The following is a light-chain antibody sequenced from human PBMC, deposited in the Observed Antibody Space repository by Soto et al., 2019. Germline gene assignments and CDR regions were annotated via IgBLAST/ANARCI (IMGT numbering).Light chain of an antibody. CDR3: SSYTSFKTLV. V-gene: IGLV2-14*01. CDR1: SSDVGGYKY. Sequence: QSVLTQPASVSESPGQSITISCTGSSSDVGGYKYVSWYQQHPDKAPKLLIYDVTNRPSGVSNRFSGSKSGYTASLTISGLQSEDEADYYCSSYTSFKTLVFGTGTKLTVL. J-gene: IGLJ1*01. CDR2: DVT.